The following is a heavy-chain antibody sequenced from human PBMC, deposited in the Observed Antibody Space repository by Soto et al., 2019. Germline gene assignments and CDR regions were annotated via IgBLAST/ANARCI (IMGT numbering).Heavy chain of an antibody. J-gene: IGHJ5*02. CDR1: GFIFRIYA. V-gene: IGHV3-23*01. D-gene: IGHD3-10*01. CDR2: ITGNGDTT. CDR3: ARDRPNYLGSGGGYYKSGGDH. Sequence: EVQLLESGGGLVQPGGSLRLSCAASGFIFRIYAMSWVRQAPGRGLDWVSSITGNGDTTYYPDSVKGRFTISRDNSKNTLFLQMNSLRVEDTAVDYCARDRPNYLGSGGGYYKSGGDHWGQGILVTVSS.